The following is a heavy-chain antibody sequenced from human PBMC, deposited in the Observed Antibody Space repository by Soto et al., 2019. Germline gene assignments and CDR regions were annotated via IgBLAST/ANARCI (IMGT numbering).Heavy chain of an antibody. Sequence: GVSLSLSCAASGFTFSDYYMSWIRQAPGKGLEWVSYISSSGSIIYYADSVKGRFTISRDNAKNSLYLQLNRLRAEDTAVYYCGRDLGYYASDGYFDYWGQGILVTVSS. D-gene: IGHD3-22*01. J-gene: IGHJ4*02. CDR1: GFTFSDYY. CDR3: GRDLGYYASDGYFDY. CDR2: ISSSGSII. V-gene: IGHV3-11*01.